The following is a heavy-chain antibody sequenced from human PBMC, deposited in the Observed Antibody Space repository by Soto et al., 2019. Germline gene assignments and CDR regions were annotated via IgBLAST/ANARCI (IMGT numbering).Heavy chain of an antibody. CDR1: GFTFSSYS. D-gene: IGHD3-10*01. V-gene: IGHV3-21*01. CDR3: ARVFGLPYYFDY. Sequence: KPGGSLRLSCAASGFTFSSYSMNWVRQAPGKGLEWVSSISSSSSYIYYADSVKGRFTISRDNAKNSLYLQMNSLRAEDTAVYYCARVFGLPYYFDYWGQGTLVTVSS. J-gene: IGHJ4*02. CDR2: ISSSSSYI.